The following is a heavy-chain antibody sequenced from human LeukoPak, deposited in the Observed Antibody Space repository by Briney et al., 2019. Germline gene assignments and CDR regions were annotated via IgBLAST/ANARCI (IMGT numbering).Heavy chain of an antibody. CDR2: IYYSGST. V-gene: IGHV4-59*06. CDR1: GGSISSYY. D-gene: IGHD3-16*01. CDR3: ARDVWGRASDI. J-gene: IGHJ3*02. Sequence: SETLSLTCTVSGGSISSYYWSWIRQHPGKGLECIGYIYYSGSTYYNPSLKSRVTISVDTSKNQFSLKLSSVTAADTAVYYCARDVWGRASDIWGQGTMVTVSS.